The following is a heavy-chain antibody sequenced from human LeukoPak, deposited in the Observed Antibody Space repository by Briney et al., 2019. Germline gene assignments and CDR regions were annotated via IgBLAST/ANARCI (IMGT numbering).Heavy chain of an antibody. V-gene: IGHV1-2*02. Sequence: ASVKVSCKASGYTFTDYYVHWVRQAPGQGLEWMGWINPNSGGTNYAQKFQGRVTVTRDTSISTAYMELSRLRSDDTAVYYCARFRYNWKRAFDIWGQGTMVTVSS. CDR2: INPNSGGT. J-gene: IGHJ3*02. D-gene: IGHD5-24*01. CDR3: ARFRYNWKRAFDI. CDR1: GYTFTDYY.